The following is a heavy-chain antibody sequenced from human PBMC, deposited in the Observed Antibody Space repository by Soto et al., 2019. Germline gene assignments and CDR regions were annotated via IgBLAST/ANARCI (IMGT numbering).Heavy chain of an antibody. Sequence: PGGSLRLSCAASGFTFSSYAMSWVRQAPGKGLEWVSAISGSGGSTYYADSVKGRFTISRDGSTNTIYLQINSLRVEDTAKYFCVKESTPPFFDSWGQGVAVTVSS. D-gene: IGHD2-15*01. J-gene: IGHJ4*02. CDR3: VKESTPPFFDS. V-gene: IGHV3-23*01. CDR1: GFTFSSYA. CDR2: ISGSGGST.